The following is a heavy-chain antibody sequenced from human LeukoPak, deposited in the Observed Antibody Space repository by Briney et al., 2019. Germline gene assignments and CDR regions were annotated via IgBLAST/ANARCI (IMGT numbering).Heavy chain of an antibody. CDR2: ISGSGGST. CDR1: GFTFSSYA. V-gene: IGHV3-23*01. D-gene: IGHD3-10*01. J-gene: IGHJ5*02. CDR3: ARARLVTPTYYYGSGSSWFDP. Sequence: PGGSLRLSCAASGFTFSSYAMSWVRQAPGKGLEWVSAISGSGGSTYYADSVKGRFSISRDNSKNTLYLQMNSLRAEDTAVYYCARARLVTPTYYYGSGSSWFDPWGQGTLVTVSS.